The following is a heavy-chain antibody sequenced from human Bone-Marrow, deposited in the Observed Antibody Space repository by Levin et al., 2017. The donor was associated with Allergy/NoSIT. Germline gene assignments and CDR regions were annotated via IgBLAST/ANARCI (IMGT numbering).Heavy chain of an antibody. Sequence: SETLSLTCAVSGDSTSSTNWWTWVRQPPGKGLAWIGEVYHDGSSNYNPSLKSRVTIAMDRSKNQFSLKVNSVTAADTAVYFCARRRGATVGPFDYWGQGSLVAVSS. D-gene: IGHD3-10*01. CDR2: VYHDGSS. J-gene: IGHJ4*02. CDR3: ARRRGATVGPFDY. V-gene: IGHV4-4*02. CDR1: GDSTSSTNW.